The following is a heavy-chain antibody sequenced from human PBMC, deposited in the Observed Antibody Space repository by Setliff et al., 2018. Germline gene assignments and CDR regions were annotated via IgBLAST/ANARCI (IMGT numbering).Heavy chain of an antibody. V-gene: IGHV4-34*01. CDR1: GGSFSGYY. Sequence: PSETLSLTCSVYGGSFSGYYWSWIRQPPGKGLEWIGEINHSGSTNYNQSLKSRVTISVDTSKNQFSLKLSSVTAADTAVYYCARVGRFLEWSGSRAFDIWGQGTMVTVSS. J-gene: IGHJ3*02. CDR2: INHSGST. D-gene: IGHD3-3*01. CDR3: ARVGRFLEWSGSRAFDI.